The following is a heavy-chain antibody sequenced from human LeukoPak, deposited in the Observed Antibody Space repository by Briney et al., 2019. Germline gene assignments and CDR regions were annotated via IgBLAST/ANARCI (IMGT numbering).Heavy chain of an antibody. CDR2: IYYSGTT. D-gene: IGHD6-13*01. CDR1: VGSISRSSYY. Sequence: SETLSLTCSVSVGSISRSSYYWGWTRQPPGKGLEWHVSIYYSGTTNYQPSLNSRVTISVDTSRNQFSLTLGSVTAADTAVYYCARHGSIATGGFTYWGQGTLVTVSA. J-gene: IGHJ4*02. V-gene: IGHV4-39*01. CDR3: ARHGSIATGGFTY.